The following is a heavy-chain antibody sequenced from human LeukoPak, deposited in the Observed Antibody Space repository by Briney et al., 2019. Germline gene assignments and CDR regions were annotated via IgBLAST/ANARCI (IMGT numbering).Heavy chain of an antibody. V-gene: IGHV3-21*01. J-gene: IGHJ6*02. Sequence: PGGSLRLSCAASGFTFSSYSMDWVRRAPGKGLEWVSSISSSSSYIYYADSVKGRFTISRDNAKNSLYLQMNSLRAEDTAVYYCASLAVTYYYYYGMDVWGQGTTVAVSS. D-gene: IGHD6-19*01. CDR1: GFTFSSYS. CDR2: ISSSSSYI. CDR3: ASLAVTYYYYYGMDV.